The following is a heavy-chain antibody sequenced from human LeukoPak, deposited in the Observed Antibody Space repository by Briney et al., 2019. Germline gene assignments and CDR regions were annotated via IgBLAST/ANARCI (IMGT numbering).Heavy chain of an antibody. D-gene: IGHD6-13*01. CDR1: GGSISSYY. Sequence: SVTLSLTCTVSGGSISSYYWSWIRQPAGKGVEWFGRIYTSGSTNYNPSLKSRVTISVDKSKNQFSLKLSSVTAADTAVYHCARDTIAAAGTYPSWGQGTLVTVSS. J-gene: IGHJ5*02. CDR3: ARDTIAAAGTYPS. CDR2: IYTSGST. V-gene: IGHV4-4*07.